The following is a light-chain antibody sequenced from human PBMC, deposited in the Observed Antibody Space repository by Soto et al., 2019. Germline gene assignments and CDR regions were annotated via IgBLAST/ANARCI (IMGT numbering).Light chain of an antibody. CDR1: SSDVGTYNY. Sequence: QSALTQPASVSGSPGQSITISCTGTSSDVGTYNYVSWYQQHPGKVPKLIIYEVSNRPSGVSNRFSGSKSGNTASLTISGLQAEDEADYYCQSFDSSLMVFGGGTKLTVL. J-gene: IGLJ2*01. CDR2: EVS. V-gene: IGLV2-14*01. CDR3: QSFDSSLMV.